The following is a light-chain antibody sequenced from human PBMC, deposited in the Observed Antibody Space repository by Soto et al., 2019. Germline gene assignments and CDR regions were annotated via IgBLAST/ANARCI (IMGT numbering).Light chain of an antibody. V-gene: IGKV2-28*01. CDR1: QSLLHTTSYHY. J-gene: IGKJ5*01. Sequence: TQLPLSLSVTPGEPASISFRSSQSLLHTTSYHYLDWYLQKPGQPPQLLIYLASYRAAGVPDRFSGSGSGTEFTLRISRVEAEDVGVYYCMQPRDLPVTFGQGTRLEVK. CDR2: LAS. CDR3: MQPRDLPVT.